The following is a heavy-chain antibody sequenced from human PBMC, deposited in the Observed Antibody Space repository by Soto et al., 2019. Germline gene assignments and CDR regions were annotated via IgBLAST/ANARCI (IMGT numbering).Heavy chain of an antibody. CDR2: ISSTTNYI. CDR1: GFTFSRYS. CDR3: ARESEDLTSNFDY. V-gene: IGHV3-21*01. J-gene: IGHJ4*02. Sequence: PGGSLRLSCAASGFTFSRYSMNWIRQAPGKGLEWVSSISSTTNYIYYADSMKGRFTVSRDNAKNSVYLDMNSLSAEDTAVYYCARESEDLTSNFDYWGQGXLVTVSS.